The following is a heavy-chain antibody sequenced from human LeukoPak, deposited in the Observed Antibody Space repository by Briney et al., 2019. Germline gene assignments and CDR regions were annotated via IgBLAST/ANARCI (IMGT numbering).Heavy chain of an antibody. Sequence: PSETLSLTCTVSGGSISSYYWSWIRQPPGKGLEWIGYIYYSGSTNYNPSLKSRVTISVDTSKNRFSLKLSSVTAADTAVYYCARDFSRYAFDIWGQGTMVTVSS. V-gene: IGHV4-59*01. CDR1: GGSISSYY. CDR3: ARDFSRYAFDI. J-gene: IGHJ3*02. CDR2: IYYSGST. D-gene: IGHD3-3*02.